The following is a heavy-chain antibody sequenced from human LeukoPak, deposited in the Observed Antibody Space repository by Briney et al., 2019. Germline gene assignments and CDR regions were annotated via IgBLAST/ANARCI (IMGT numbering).Heavy chain of an antibody. CDR3: ARGKSYCSSTSCHKHNWFDP. Sequence: SETLSLTCTVSGGSISSGDYYWSWIRQPPGKGLEWIGYIYYSGSTSYNPSLKSRVTISVDRSKNQFSLKLSSVTAADTAVYYCARGKSYCSSTSCHKHNWFDPWGQGTLVTVSS. J-gene: IGHJ5*02. CDR1: GGSISSGDYY. CDR2: IYYSGST. V-gene: IGHV4-61*08. D-gene: IGHD2-2*01.